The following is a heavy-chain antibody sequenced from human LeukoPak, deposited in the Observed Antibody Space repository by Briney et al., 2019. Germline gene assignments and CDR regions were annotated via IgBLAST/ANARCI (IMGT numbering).Heavy chain of an antibody. D-gene: IGHD6-13*01. CDR2: ISSNGGST. Sequence: GGSLRLSCSASGFTFSSYAMHWVRQAPGKRLEYDSAISSNGGSTYYADSVKGRFTIPRDNSKNTLYLQMSSLRAEDTAVYYCVKGPQSSSWYFWVYWGQGTLVTVSS. CDR1: GFTFSSYA. J-gene: IGHJ4*02. V-gene: IGHV3-64D*06. CDR3: VKGPQSSSWYFWVY.